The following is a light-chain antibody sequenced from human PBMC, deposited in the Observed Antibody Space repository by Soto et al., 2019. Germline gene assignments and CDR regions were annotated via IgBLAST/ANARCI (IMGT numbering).Light chain of an antibody. J-gene: IGKJ2*01. Sequence: DIQMTQSPSTLSASVGDRVTITCRASQNTGNYLAWYQQKPGKAPKLLVYEASRLESGVPWRFSGSGSGTEFTLTVSSLQPDDFATYYCQQYTDFSRAFGQGTKVDIK. V-gene: IGKV1-5*03. CDR3: QQYTDFSRA. CDR2: EAS. CDR1: QNTGNY.